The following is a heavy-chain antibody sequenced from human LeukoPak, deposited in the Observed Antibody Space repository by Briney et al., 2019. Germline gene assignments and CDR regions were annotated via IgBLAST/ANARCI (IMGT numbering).Heavy chain of an antibody. Sequence: ASVKVSCKASGYTFTSYGISWVRQAPGQGLEWMGWISDYNGSTNYAQKLQGRVTMTTDTSTSTAYMELRSQRSDDTAVYYCARDLYRDSLPVSWFDPWGQGTLVTVSS. CDR3: ARDLYRDSLPVSWFDP. CDR2: ISDYNGST. CDR1: GYTFTSYG. D-gene: IGHD4-11*01. V-gene: IGHV1-18*01. J-gene: IGHJ5*02.